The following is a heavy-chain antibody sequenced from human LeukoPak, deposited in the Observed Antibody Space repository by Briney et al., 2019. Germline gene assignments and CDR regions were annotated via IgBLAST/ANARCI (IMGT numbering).Heavy chain of an antibody. CDR1: GFTSNNYA. D-gene: IGHD2-2*01. V-gene: IGHV3-48*04. CDR2: ISSSSTTI. Sequence: GGSLRLSCAASGFTSNNYAMNWGRPGPGKGQERVSYISSSSTTIYYADSVQGHFTIYRDNARNSQYLQMNSLRVEDTAVYYCARGPFTNAHYFDGWGQGTLVTVPS. J-gene: IGHJ4*02. CDR3: ARGPFTNAHYFDG.